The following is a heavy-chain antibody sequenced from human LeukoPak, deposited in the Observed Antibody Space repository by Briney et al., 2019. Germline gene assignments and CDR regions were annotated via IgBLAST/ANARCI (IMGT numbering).Heavy chain of an antibody. V-gene: IGHV3-48*01. CDR1: GFTFSTYS. CDR3: ARDLTSSWYGFDY. CDR2: ISDSRSTI. Sequence: GGSLRLSCAASGFTFSTYSMNWVRQAPGKGLEWVSYISDSRSTIYYADSVKGRFTISRDNAKNSLYLQMNSLRAEDTAVYYCARDLTSSWYGFDYWGQGTLVTVSS. J-gene: IGHJ4*02. D-gene: IGHD6-13*01.